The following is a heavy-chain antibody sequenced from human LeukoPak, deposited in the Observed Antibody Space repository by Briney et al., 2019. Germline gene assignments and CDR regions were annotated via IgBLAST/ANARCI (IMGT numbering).Heavy chain of an antibody. CDR1: GGSISSSSYY. Sequence: SETLSLTCTVPGGSISSSSYYWGWIRQPPGKGLEWIGSIYYSGSTYYNPSLKSRVTISVDTSKNQFSLKLSSVTAADTAVYYCARGDSSGYYLAGYFQHWGQGTLVTVSS. D-gene: IGHD3-22*01. J-gene: IGHJ1*01. CDR3: ARGDSSGYYLAGYFQH. CDR2: IYYSGST. V-gene: IGHV4-39*07.